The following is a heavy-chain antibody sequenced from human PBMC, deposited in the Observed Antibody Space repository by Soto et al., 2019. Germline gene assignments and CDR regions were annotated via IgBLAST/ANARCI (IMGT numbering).Heavy chain of an antibody. CDR1: GYTFTNYA. CDR3: ARGHLAVVPVASWYFYMDV. CDR2: INAGNGNT. D-gene: IGHD2-2*01. J-gene: IGHJ6*03. Sequence: ASVKVSCKASGYTFTNYAVHWARQAPGQRLEWMGWINAGNGNTRYSQKFQGRVTITRDTSARTAYMELSSLRSEDTAVYYCARGHLAVVPVASWYFYMDVWGKGTTVTVSS. V-gene: IGHV1-3*01.